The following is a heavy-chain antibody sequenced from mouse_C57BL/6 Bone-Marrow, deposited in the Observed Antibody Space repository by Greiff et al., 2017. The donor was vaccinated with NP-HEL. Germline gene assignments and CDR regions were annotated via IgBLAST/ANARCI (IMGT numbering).Heavy chain of an antibody. CDR3: ARRRTAQAAYYFDY. V-gene: IGHV1-55*01. CDR1: GYTFTSYW. Sequence: QVQLQQPGAELVKPGASVKMSCKASGYTFTSYWITWVKQRPGQGLEWIGDIYPGSGSTNYNEKFKSKATLTVDTSSSTAYMQLSSLTSEDSAVYDCARRRTAQAAYYFDYWGQGTTLTVSS. J-gene: IGHJ2*01. CDR2: IYPGSGST. D-gene: IGHD3-2*02.